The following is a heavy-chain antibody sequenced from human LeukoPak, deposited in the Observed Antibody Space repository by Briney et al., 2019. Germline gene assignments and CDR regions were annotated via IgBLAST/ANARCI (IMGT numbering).Heavy chain of an antibody. CDR1: GFTFSSYA. CDR3: ARDARDGYGGNPFDY. J-gene: IGHJ4*02. V-gene: IGHV3-23*01. CDR2: IRGSGGTT. D-gene: IGHD4-23*01. Sequence: GGSLRLSCAASGFTFSSYAMYWVRQAPGKGLEWVSTIRGSGGTTYYADSVKGRFTISRDNSKNTLYLQMNSLRAEDTAVYYCARDARDGYGGNPFDYWGQGTLDTVSS.